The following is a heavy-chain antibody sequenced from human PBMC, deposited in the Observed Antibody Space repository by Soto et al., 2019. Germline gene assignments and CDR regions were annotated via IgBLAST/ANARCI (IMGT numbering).Heavy chain of an antibody. CDR3: ARECGRPDCHATVTNFDY. D-gene: IGHD2-2*01. V-gene: IGHV1-3*01. CDR1: GYTFTSYA. CDR2: VNAGNSET. Sequence: QVHLVQSGAEVKRPGASVRVSCEGSGYTFTSYAIHWVRQAPGQRLEWMGWVNAGNSETRYSEKFQGRVTITRDTSASTAYLELSSLRSEDTAVYYCARECGRPDCHATVTNFDYWGPGTLVTVSS. J-gene: IGHJ4*02.